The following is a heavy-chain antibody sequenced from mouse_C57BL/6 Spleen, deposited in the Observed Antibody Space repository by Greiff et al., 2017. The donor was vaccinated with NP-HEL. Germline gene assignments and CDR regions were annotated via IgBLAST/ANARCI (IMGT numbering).Heavy chain of an antibody. V-gene: IGHV1-26*01. D-gene: IGHD2-10*01. J-gene: IGHJ4*01. CDR3: ARSYYDDAMDY. CDR2: INPNNGGT. Sequence: KQSHGKSLEWIGDINPNNGGTSYNQKFKGKATLTVDKSSSTAYMELRSLTSEDSAVYYCARSYYDDAMDYWGQGTSVTVSS.